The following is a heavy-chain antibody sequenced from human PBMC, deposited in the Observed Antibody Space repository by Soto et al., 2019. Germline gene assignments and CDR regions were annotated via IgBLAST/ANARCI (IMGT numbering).Heavy chain of an antibody. Sequence: SETLSLTCTVSGGSISSYYWSWIRQPPGKGLEWIGYIYYSGSTNYNPSLKSRVTISVDTSKNQFSLKLSSVTAADTAVYYCARGYDSSGYYCDYWGQGTLVTVSS. D-gene: IGHD3-22*01. J-gene: IGHJ4*02. V-gene: IGHV4-59*01. CDR3: ARGYDSSGYYCDY. CDR2: IYYSGST. CDR1: GGSISSYY.